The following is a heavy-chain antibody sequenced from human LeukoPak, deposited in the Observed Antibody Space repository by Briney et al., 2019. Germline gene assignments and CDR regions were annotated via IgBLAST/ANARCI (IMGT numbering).Heavy chain of an antibody. D-gene: IGHD5-18*01. J-gene: IGHJ4*02. Sequence: SETLSLTCAVSVGSISSYYWSWIRQPPGKGLEWIGYIYYSGSTNDNPFLKSRVTISVDTSKNQFSLKLSSLTAADPAVYYCARSSTWIELWPTADYRGQGTLVTVSS. CDR1: VGSISSYY. CDR3: ARSSTWIELWPTADY. V-gene: IGHV4-59*01. CDR2: IYYSGST.